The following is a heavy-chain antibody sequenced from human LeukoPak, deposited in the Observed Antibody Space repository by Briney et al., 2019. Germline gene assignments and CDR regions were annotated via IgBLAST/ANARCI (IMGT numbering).Heavy chain of an antibody. CDR1: GYTFTSYD. CDR3: ARLRPITAVGSVYYHSMDV. Sequence: ASVTVSCTASGYTFTSYDINWVRQATGQGLEWMGWMNPNSGNTGYAQKFQGRVTMTRNTSISTAYMELSSLRSEDTAVYYCARLRPITAVGSVYYHSMDVWGQGTTVTVSS. V-gene: IGHV1-8*01. CDR2: MNPNSGNT. J-gene: IGHJ6*02. D-gene: IGHD6-13*01.